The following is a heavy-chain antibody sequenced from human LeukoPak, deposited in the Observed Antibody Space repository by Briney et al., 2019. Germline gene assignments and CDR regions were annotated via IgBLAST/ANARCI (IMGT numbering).Heavy chain of an antibody. V-gene: IGHV4-59*12. CDR3: AREDYGGNAGGTTPDY. D-gene: IGHD4-23*01. J-gene: IGHJ4*02. Sequence: SETLSLTCTVSGGSISSYYWSWIRQPPGKGLEWIGYIYYSGSTNYNPSLKSRVTISVDTSKNQFSLKLSSVTAADTAVYYCAREDYGGNAGGTTPDYWGQGTLVTVSS. CDR2: IYYSGST. CDR1: GGSISSYY.